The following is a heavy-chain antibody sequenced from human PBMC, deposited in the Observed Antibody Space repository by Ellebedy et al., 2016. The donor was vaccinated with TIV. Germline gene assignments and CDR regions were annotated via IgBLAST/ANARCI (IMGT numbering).Heavy chain of an antibody. D-gene: IGHD3-22*01. Sequence: GESLKISCAASGFTFSNSWMSWVRQAPGKGLERVANIKQDGSEKYYVDSVKGRFTISRDNAKSSLYLQMNSLRAEDTAVYYCARYGGYNSVWNWGQGTLVTVSS. CDR1: GFTFSNSW. CDR2: IKQDGSEK. CDR3: ARYGGYNSVWN. V-gene: IGHV3-7*01. J-gene: IGHJ4*02.